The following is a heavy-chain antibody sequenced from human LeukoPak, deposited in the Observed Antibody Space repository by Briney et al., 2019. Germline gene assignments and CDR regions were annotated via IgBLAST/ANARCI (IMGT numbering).Heavy chain of an antibody. CDR2: FYYSGST. CDR3: ARAPRGSYYAYYFDY. V-gene: IGHV4-59*01. D-gene: IGHD1-26*01. J-gene: IGHJ4*02. CDR1: GXSISSYY. Sequence: SETLSLTCTVSGXSISSYYWSWIRQPPGKGLEWIGYFYYSGSTNYNPSPKSRVTISVDTSKSQFSLKLSSVTAADTAVYYCARAPRGSYYAYYFDYWGQGTLVTVSS.